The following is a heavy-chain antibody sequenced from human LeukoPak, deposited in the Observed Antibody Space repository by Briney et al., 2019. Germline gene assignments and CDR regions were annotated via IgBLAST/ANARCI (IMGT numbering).Heavy chain of an antibody. CDR2: ITTYNGNK. CDR1: DYTSRSDG. Sequence: ASAKVSCKASDYTSRSDGISWVRQAPGQGREWMGWITTYNGNKNYAQKFQGRDTLTTDTSTSTAYMELRRPRSDDTAVHYCARDPYHYESSGYSLEPTAAFDYWGQGTLVTVSS. CDR3: ARDPYHYESSGYSLEPTAAFDY. J-gene: IGHJ4*02. D-gene: IGHD3-22*01. V-gene: IGHV1-18*01.